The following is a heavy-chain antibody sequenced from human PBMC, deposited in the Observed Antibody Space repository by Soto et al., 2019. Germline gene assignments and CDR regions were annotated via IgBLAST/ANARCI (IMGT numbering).Heavy chain of an antibody. Sequence: SETLSLTCTVSGGSISGGYWSWSWNSPGKGGEWIGRIWYIGSNENTPHLQSRVMMSVDTSKKQLSLKSRSVSAADTAVYYCVSDGTKSLRDWFDTWGQGISVTVSS. CDR3: VSDGTKSLRDWFDT. CDR1: GGSISGGY. D-gene: IGHD1-1*01. CDR2: IWYIGSN. J-gene: IGHJ5*02. V-gene: IGHV4-4*07.